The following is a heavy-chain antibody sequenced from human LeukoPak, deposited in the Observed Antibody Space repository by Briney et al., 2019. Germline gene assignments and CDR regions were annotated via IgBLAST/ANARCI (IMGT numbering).Heavy chain of an antibody. Sequence: GGSLRLSCAASGFTFSSYSMNWVRQAPGKGLEWVSSISSSSSYIYYADSVKGRFTISRDNAKNSLYLQMNSLRAEDTAVYYCARDWEATVPYGIDVWGQGTTVTVSS. CDR1: GFTFSSYS. CDR3: ARDWEATVPYGIDV. V-gene: IGHV3-21*01. J-gene: IGHJ6*02. D-gene: IGHD4-17*01. CDR2: ISSSSSYI.